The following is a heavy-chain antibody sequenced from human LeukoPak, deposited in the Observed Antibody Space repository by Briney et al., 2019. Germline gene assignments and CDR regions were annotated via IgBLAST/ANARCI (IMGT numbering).Heavy chain of an antibody. Sequence: PRGCLRLSCSASGLTLRNAWVTWVRQAPGKGMEWVGRIKSKTDGRTTDHAAPVTGRFTISRDDSKITLDLQMDSLKTEDTAVYYYTAVPFWGQGTMVTVSS. CDR1: GLTLRNAW. CDR3: TAVPF. J-gene: IGHJ3*01. V-gene: IGHV3-15*01. CDR2: IKSKTDGRTT.